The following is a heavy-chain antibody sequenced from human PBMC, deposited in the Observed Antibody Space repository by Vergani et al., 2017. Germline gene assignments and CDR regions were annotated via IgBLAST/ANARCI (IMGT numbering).Heavy chain of an antibody. CDR3: ARGTYYDFWSGYLNYYYYMDV. CDR2: IYPGDSDT. Sequence: EVQLVQSGAEVKKPGESLKISCKGSGYSFTSYWIGWVRQMPGKGLEWMGIIYPGDSDTRYSPSFQGQVTISADTSISTAYLQWSSLKASDTAMYYCARGTYYDFWSGYLNYYYYMDVWGKGTTVTVSS. CDR1: GYSFTSYW. V-gene: IGHV5-51*03. D-gene: IGHD3-3*01. J-gene: IGHJ6*03.